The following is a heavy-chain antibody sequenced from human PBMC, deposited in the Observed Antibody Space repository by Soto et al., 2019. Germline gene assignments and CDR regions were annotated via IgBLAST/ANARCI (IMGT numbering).Heavy chain of an antibody. CDR3: ARAKSFYDVFDI. V-gene: IGHV3-48*01. J-gene: IGHJ3*02. CDR2: ISSSGATI. CDR1: GFTFSGYS. Sequence: GGSLRLSCAASGFTFSGYSMSWVRQAPGKGLEWVSYISSSGATIYYADSVKGRITISRDNAKNSLYLQMNSLRAEDTAVYYCARAKSFYDVFDIWGQGTMVTVSS. D-gene: IGHD3-10*01.